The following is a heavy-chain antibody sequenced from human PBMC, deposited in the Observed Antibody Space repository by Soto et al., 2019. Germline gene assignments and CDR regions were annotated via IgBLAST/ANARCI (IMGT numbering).Heavy chain of an antibody. V-gene: IGHV3-11*01. CDR3: ARVSASGWHVNGRDYFDS. J-gene: IGHJ4*02. CDR1: GFTFSNYY. D-gene: IGHD6-19*01. Sequence: GGSLRLSCAASGFTFSNYYMTWIRPAPGKGLECLSYISSREVTVYYADSVKGRFTISRDNTKNSLYLQMTTLRDEDTAVYYCARVSASGWHVNGRDYFDSWGQGTLVTVSS. CDR2: ISSREVTV.